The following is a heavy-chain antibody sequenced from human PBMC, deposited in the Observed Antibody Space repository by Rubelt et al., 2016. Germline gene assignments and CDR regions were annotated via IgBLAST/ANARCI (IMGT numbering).Heavy chain of an antibody. V-gene: IGHV1-3*01. D-gene: IGHD2-8*01. CDR2: NAGNGNT. J-gene: IGHJ4*02. Sequence: NAGNGNTKYSQKFQGRVTITRDTSASTAYMELSSLRSEDTAVYYCATVFNGGYYFDYWGQGTLVTVSS. CDR3: ATVFNGGYYFDY.